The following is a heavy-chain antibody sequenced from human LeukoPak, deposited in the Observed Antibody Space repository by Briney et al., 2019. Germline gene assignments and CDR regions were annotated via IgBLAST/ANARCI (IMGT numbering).Heavy chain of an antibody. V-gene: IGHV1-2*06. CDR2: INPNSGGT. Sequence: ASVKVSCKAAGYTFTGYYMFWVRQAPGQGLEWMGRINPNSGGTNYAQKFQGRVTMTRDTSISTAYKELSRLSSDDSAVYYCARGYCSGGSCYSVDNWFDPWGQGTLVTVSS. CDR1: GYTFTGYY. J-gene: IGHJ5*02. D-gene: IGHD2-15*01. CDR3: ARGYCSGGSCYSVDNWFDP.